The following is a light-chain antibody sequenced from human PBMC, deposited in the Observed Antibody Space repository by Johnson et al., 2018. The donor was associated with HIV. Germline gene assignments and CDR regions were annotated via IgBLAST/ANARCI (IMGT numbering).Light chain of an antibody. CDR3: GTWDSCLSAPL. CDR2: DNN. V-gene: IGLV1-51*01. J-gene: IGLJ1*01. CDR1: SSNIGRNY. Sequence: QSLLTQPPSVSAAPGQKVTISCSGSSSNIGRNYVSWYQQLPGTAPKLLIFDNNKRPSGIPDRFSGSKSGTSATLGITGLQTGDEADYYCGTWDSCLSAPLFGTGTKVTVL.